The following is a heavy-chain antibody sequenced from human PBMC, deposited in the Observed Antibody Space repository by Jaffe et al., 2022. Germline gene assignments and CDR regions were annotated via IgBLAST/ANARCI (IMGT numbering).Heavy chain of an antibody. V-gene: IGHV7-4-1*02. J-gene: IGHJ3*02. D-gene: IGHD3-10*01. CDR3: ARLAWFGEFEVDRAFDI. Sequence: QVQLVQSGSELKKPGASVKVSCKASGYTFTSYAMNWVRQAPGQGLEWMGWINTNTGNPTYAQGFTGRFVFSLDTSVSTAYLQISSLKAEDTAVYYCARLAWFGEFEVDRAFDIWGQGTMVTVSS. CDR2: INTNTGNP. CDR1: GYTFTSYA.